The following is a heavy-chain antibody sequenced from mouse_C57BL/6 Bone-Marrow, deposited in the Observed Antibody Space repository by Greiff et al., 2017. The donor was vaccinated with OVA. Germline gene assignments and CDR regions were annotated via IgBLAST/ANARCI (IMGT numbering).Heavy chain of an antibody. D-gene: IGHD1-1*01. CDR2: ISNLAYSN. CDR3: ASHTTVAWYYFDF. V-gene: IGHV5-15*01. J-gene: IGHJ2*01. Sequence: EVKVVESGGGLVQPGGSLKLSCAASGFTFSDYGMAWVRQAPRKGPEWVAFISNLAYSNYYADTVTGRFTISRENAKNTLYLEMSCLRSEYTSMYYCASHTTVAWYYFDFWGQGTTLTVSS. CDR1: GFTFSDYG.